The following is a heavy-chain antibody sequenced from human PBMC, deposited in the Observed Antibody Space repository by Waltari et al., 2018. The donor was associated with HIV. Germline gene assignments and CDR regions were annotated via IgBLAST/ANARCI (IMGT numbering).Heavy chain of an antibody. Sequence: QVQLVESGGGVVQPGRSLRLSCAASGFTFSSCGMHWVRQAPGKGREEMAIVCYEGSNKYYGASVKGRVTSARDKSKNTLYLQMNSLRAEDTAVYYCAGGIPQSNGRHYYYGMDVWGQGTTVTVSS. V-gene: IGHV3-33*01. J-gene: IGHJ6*02. CDR1: GFTFSSCG. D-gene: IGHD1-1*01. CDR3: AGGIPQSNGRHYYYGMDV. CDR2: VCYEGSNK.